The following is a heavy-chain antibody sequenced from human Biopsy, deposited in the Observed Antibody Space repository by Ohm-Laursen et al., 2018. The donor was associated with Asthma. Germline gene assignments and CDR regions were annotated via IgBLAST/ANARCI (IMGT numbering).Heavy chain of an antibody. Sequence: SDTLSLTCNVSGDSMRGSDYSWGWIRQPPGKGLEWIGNVYHSGNTNINPSLQSRVTISVDMSKSQFSLKVSAVTAADTAVYFCARHKHSNSWYKYYFDYWGQGTLVTVSS. V-gene: IGHV4-39*01. CDR2: VYHSGNT. J-gene: IGHJ4*02. D-gene: IGHD6-13*01. CDR1: GDSMRGSDYS. CDR3: ARHKHSNSWYKYYFDY.